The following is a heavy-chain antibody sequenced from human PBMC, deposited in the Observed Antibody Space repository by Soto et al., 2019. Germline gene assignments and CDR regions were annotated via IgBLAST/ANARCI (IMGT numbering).Heavy chain of an antibody. V-gene: IGHV4-31*03. D-gene: IGHD3-22*01. CDR3: ARVITMTAFDI. J-gene: IGHJ3*02. Sequence: QVQLQESGPGLVKPSQTLSLTCTVSGGSISSGGYYWSWIRQHPGKGLEWIWYIYYSGCTYYTPSLKSRVTISVDSSKNQFSLKLSSVTAADTAVYYCARVITMTAFDIWGQGTMVTVSS. CDR1: GGSISSGGYY. CDR2: IYYSGCT.